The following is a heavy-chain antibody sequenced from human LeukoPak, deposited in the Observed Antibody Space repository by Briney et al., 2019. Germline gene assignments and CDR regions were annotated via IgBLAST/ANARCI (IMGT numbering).Heavy chain of an antibody. CDR3: AKVQLVRYYYGMDV. CDR1: GFTFCSYR. V-gene: IGHV3-21*04. D-gene: IGHD6-6*01. J-gene: IGHJ6*02. CDR2: ISSSSSYI. Sequence: GGSLRLSCAASGFTFCSYRMIWVRQAPGKGLEWVSSISSSSSYIYYADSVKGRFTISRDNAKNSLYLQMNSLGAEDTAVYYCAKVQLVRYYYGMDVWGQGTTVTVSS.